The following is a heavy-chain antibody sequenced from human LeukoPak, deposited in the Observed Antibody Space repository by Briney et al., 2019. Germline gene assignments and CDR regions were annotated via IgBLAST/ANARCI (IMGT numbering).Heavy chain of an antibody. J-gene: IGHJ3*02. Sequence: SETLSLTCTVSGGSISSYYWSWIRQPAGKGLEWIGRIYTSGSTNYNPSLKSRVTMSVDTSKNQFSLKLSSATAADTAVYYCARVRTYYDILTGYSDNASDIWGQGTMVTVSS. D-gene: IGHD3-9*01. V-gene: IGHV4-4*07. CDR2: IYTSGST. CDR3: ARVRTYYDILTGYSDNASDI. CDR1: GGSISSYY.